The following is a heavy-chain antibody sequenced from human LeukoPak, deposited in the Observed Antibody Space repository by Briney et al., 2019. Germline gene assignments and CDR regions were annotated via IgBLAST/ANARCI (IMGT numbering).Heavy chain of an antibody. J-gene: IGHJ5*02. CDR3: ARETRITIFGVAYNWFDP. CDR1: GGSISSGDYY. D-gene: IGHD3-3*01. V-gene: IGHV4-61*08. CDR2: IYYSGST. Sequence: SQTLSLTCTVSGGSISSGDYYWSWIRQPPGKGLEWIGYIYYSGSTNYNPSLKSRVTISVDTSKNQFSLKLSSVTAADTAVYYCARETRITIFGVAYNWFDPWGQGTLVTVSS.